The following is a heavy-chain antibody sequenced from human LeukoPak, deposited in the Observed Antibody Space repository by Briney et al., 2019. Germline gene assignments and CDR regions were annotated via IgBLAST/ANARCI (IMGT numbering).Heavy chain of an antibody. CDR2: ISSSSDSI. J-gene: IGHJ4*02. D-gene: IGHD3-22*01. CDR1: GFTFSTYG. Sequence: PGGSLRLSCAASGFTFSTYGMTWVRQAPGKGLEWISYISSSSDSIKYADSVKGRFTSSRDNAKNSLYLQMNSLRAEDTAVYYCANSVESSGYYDFDYWGQGTLVTVSS. CDR3: ANSVESSGYYDFDY. V-gene: IGHV3-48*04.